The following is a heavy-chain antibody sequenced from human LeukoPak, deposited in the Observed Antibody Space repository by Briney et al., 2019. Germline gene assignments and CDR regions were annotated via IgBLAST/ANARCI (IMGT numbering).Heavy chain of an antibody. J-gene: IGHJ4*02. Sequence: GGSLRLSCAASGFTFSSYAMSWVRQAPGKGLECVSAISGSGGSTYYADSVKGRFTISRDNSKNMLYLQMNSLRAEDTAVYYCAKAGYGTAIRNAFDYWGQGTLVTVSS. CDR3: AKAGYGTAIRNAFDY. D-gene: IGHD2-2*02. V-gene: IGHV3-23*01. CDR1: GFTFSSYA. CDR2: ISGSGGST.